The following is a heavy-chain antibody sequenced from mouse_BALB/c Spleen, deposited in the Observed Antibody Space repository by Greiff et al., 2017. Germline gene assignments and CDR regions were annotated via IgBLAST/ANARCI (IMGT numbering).Heavy chain of an antibody. Sequence: DVKLVESGGGLVKPGGSLKLSCAASGFTFSDYYMYWVRQTPEKRLEWVATISDGGSYTYYPDSVKGRFTISRDNAKNNLYLQMSSLKSEDTAMYYCARDSGFFYYYAMDYWGQGTSVTVSS. J-gene: IGHJ4*01. CDR2: ISDGGSYT. CDR1: GFTFSDYY. CDR3: ARDSGFFYYYAMDY. V-gene: IGHV5-4*02. D-gene: IGHD3-1*01.